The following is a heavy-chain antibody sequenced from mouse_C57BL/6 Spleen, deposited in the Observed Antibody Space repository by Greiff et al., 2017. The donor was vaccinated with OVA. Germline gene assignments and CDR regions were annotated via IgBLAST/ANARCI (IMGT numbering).Heavy chain of an antibody. CDR3: ARSPSTMEAWFAY. D-gene: IGHD2-1*01. J-gene: IGHJ3*01. Sequence: EVQGVESGPELVKPGASVKISCKASGYSFTGYYMNWVKQSPEKSLEWIGEINPSTGGTTYNQKFKAKATLTVDKSSSTAYMQLKSLTSEDSAVYYCARSPSTMEAWFAYWGQGTLVTVSA. CDR2: INPSTGGT. V-gene: IGHV1-42*01. CDR1: GYSFTGYY.